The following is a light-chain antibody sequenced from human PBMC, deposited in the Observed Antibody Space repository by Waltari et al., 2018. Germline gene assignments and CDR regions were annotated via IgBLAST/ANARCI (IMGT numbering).Light chain of an antibody. CDR1: QSISSW. V-gene: IGKV1-5*03. Sequence: DIQMTQSPTTLSASVGDRVTITCRASQSISSWFAWYKQKPGKDPKLLIYTASSLESGVPSRFSRSGAGTAFSLTITSLRPDDFATYYCQQYKSYPRTFGQATTVELK. CDR2: TAS. CDR3: QQYKSYPRT. J-gene: IGKJ1*01.